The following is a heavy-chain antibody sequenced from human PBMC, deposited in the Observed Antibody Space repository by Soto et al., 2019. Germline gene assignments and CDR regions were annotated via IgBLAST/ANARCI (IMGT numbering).Heavy chain of an antibody. CDR1: GYTFTNYG. CDR2: LNTYNGNT. CDR3: ARAQTPKERNF. J-gene: IGHJ4*02. Sequence: QIQLVQSEGEVKKPGASVKVSCKTSGYTFTNYGVSWVRQAPGQGLEWMGWLNTYNGNTKYVQNFQGRVTMTTYTAPSTAKAELRSLKSCERGVYYCARAQTPKERNFWSQATVVTVSS. V-gene: IGHV1-18*04.